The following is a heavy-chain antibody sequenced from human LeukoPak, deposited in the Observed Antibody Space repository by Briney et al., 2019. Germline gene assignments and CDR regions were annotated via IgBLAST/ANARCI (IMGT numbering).Heavy chain of an antibody. CDR2: ISGSGGST. CDR1: GFTFSSYA. V-gene: IGHV3-23*01. J-gene: IGHJ5*02. D-gene: IGHD2-15*01. Sequence: TGGSLRLSCAASGFTFSSYAMSWVRQAPGKGLEWVSAISGSGGSTCYADSVKGRFTISRDNSKNTLYLQMNSLRAEDTAEYYCAKDLDEDTPWFDPWGQGTLVTVSS. CDR3: AKDLDEDTPWFDP.